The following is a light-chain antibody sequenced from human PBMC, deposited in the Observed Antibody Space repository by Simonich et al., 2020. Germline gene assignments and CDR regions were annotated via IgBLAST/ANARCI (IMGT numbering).Light chain of an antibody. Sequence: DIQMTQSPSSLSASVGDSVTITCRASQGISNSLAWYQQKPGKAPKLLLYAASRLESGVPSRFSGSGSGTDYTLTISSLQPEDFATYYCQQYYSTPITFGQGTRLEMK. J-gene: IGKJ5*01. V-gene: IGKV1-NL1*01. CDR2: AAS. CDR3: QQYYSTPIT. CDR1: QGISNS.